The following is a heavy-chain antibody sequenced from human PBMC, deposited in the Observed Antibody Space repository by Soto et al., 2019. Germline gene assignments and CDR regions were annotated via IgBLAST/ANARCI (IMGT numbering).Heavy chain of an antibody. V-gene: IGHV4-34*01. Sequence: SETLSLTCAVYGGSFSGYYWSWIRQPPGKGLEWIGEINHSGSTNYNPSLKSRVTISVDTSKNQFSLKLSSVTVADTAVYYCARGRRKGWFDPWGQGTLVTVSS. J-gene: IGHJ5*02. CDR3: ARGRRKGWFDP. CDR1: GGSFSGYY. CDR2: INHSGST.